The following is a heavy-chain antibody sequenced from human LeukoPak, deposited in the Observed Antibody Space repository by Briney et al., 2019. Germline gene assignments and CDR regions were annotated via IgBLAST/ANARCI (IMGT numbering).Heavy chain of an antibody. CDR1: GFIVSSNY. D-gene: IGHD4-23*01. Sequence: PGGSLRLSCAASGFIVSSNYMSWVRQAPGKGLEWVSVIYSGGSTYYADSVKGRFTISRDNSKNTLYLQMNSPRAEDTAVYYCARGDGGPPFDYWGQGTLVTVSS. CDR3: ARGDGGPPFDY. J-gene: IGHJ4*02. CDR2: IYSGGST. V-gene: IGHV3-66*01.